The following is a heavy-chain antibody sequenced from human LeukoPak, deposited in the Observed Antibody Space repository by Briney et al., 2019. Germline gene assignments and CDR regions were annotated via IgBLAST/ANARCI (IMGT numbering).Heavy chain of an antibody. V-gene: IGHV2-5*02. CDR1: GFSLSTSGVG. D-gene: IGHD3-22*01. CDR3: ELQQLPYYYDSSGTVA. Sequence: SGPTLVNPTQTLTLTCTFSGFSLSTSGVGVGWIRQPPGKSLEWPALIYWDDDKRYSPSLKSRLNITKDTSKNPVVLTMTNMDPVDPATYYCELQQLPYYYDSSGTVAWGQGTLVTVSS. J-gene: IGHJ5*02. CDR2: IYWDDDK.